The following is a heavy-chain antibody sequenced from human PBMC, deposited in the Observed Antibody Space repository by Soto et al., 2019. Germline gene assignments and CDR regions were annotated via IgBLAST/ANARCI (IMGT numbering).Heavy chain of an antibody. CDR2: ISYDGSNK. CDR3: ARVXXXXXXX. D-gene: IGHD3-10*01. V-gene: IGHV3-30-3*01. Sequence: QVQLVESGGGVVQPGRSLRLSCAASGFTFSSYAMHWVRQAPGKGLEWVAVISYDGSNKYYADSVKGRFTISRDNSKXXXYLQXXXXXXXXXXVYYCARVXXXXXXXWGR. J-gene: IGHJ2*01. CDR1: GFTFSSYA.